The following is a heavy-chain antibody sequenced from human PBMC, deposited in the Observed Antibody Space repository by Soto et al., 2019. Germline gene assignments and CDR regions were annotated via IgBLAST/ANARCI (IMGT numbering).Heavy chain of an antibody. CDR1: GFTFSSYA. D-gene: IGHD3-22*01. V-gene: IGHV3-23*01. J-gene: IGHJ4*02. CDR3: AKDPFLRANYYDSSVLCDY. CDR2: ISGSGGST. Sequence: EVQLLESGGGLVQPGGSLRLSCAASGFTFSSYAMSWVRQAPGKGLEWVSAISGSGGSTYYADSVKGRFTISRDNSKNTLYLQMNSLRAEDTAVYYCAKDPFLRANYYDSSVLCDYWGQGTLVTVSS.